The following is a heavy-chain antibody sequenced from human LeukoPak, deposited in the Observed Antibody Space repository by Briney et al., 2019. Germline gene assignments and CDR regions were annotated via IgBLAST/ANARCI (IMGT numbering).Heavy chain of an antibody. J-gene: IGHJ4*02. CDR2: INTNTGNP. D-gene: IGHD3-16*01. CDR3: ARDLGQYNSDWGRSFDY. CDR1: GYTFTTYA. Sequence: ASVKVSCKASGYTFTTYAMNWVRQAPGQGLEWMGWINTNTGNPTYAQGFTGRFVFSLDTSVSTAYLQINSLKAEDTALYYCARDLGQYNSDWGRSFDYWGQGTLVTVSS. V-gene: IGHV7-4-1*02.